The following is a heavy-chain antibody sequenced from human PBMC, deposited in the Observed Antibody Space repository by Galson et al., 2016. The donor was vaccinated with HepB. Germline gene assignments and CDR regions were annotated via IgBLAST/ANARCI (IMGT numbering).Heavy chain of an antibody. Sequence: SLRLSCAASGFTFSSYGMHWGRQAPGKGLEWVAVIWHDGSSKYYADSVKGRFTISRDNSKNMLYLQMNSLRAEDTALYYCARDLWPRSYYYGSGSYYPTLDYWGRGTLVTVSS. J-gene: IGHJ4*02. CDR1: GFTFSSYG. CDR2: IWHDGSSK. V-gene: IGHV3-33*01. CDR3: ARDLWPRSYYYGSGSYYPTLDY. D-gene: IGHD3-10*01.